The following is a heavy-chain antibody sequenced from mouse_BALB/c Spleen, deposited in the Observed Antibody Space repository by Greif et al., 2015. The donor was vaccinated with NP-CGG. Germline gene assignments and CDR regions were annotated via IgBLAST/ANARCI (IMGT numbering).Heavy chain of an antibody. D-gene: IGHD2-12*01. CDR2: INSNGGST. J-gene: IGHJ4*01. V-gene: IGHV5-6-3*01. Sequence: EVKVVESGGGLVQPGGSLKLSCAASGFTFSSYGMSWVRQTPDKRLELVATINSNGGSTYYPDSVKGRFTISRDNAKNTLYLQMSSLKSEDTAMYYCARDESYDGIYAMDYWGQGTSVTVSS. CDR1: GFTFSSYG. CDR3: ARDESYDGIYAMDY.